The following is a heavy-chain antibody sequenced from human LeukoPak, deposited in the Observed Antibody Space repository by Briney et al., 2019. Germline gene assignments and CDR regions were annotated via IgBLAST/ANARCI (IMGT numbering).Heavy chain of an antibody. D-gene: IGHD6-19*01. CDR1: GFMFHDYA. CDR3: ARESESSGWYDY. CDR2: ISGDGGST. V-gene: IGHV3-43*02. Sequence: GGSLRLSCAAPGFMFHDYAIHWVRQAPGKGLEWVSLISGDGGSTFYADSVKGRFTISRDNSKNSLYLQMNSLRGDDTALYYCARESESSGWYDYWGQGTLVTVSS. J-gene: IGHJ4*02.